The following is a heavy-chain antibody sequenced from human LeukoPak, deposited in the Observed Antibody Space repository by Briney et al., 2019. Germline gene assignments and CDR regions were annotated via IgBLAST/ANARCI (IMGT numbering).Heavy chain of an antibody. CDR3: ARGDPWYCSGGSCYQPTDY. D-gene: IGHD2-15*01. V-gene: IGHV1-8*01. J-gene: IGHJ4*02. CDR1: GYTFTSYD. CDR2: MNPNSGNT. Sequence: GASVKVSCKASGYTFTSYDINWVRQATGQGLEWMGWMNPNSGNTGYAQKFQGRVTMTRNTSISTAYMELSSLRSEDTAVYYCARGDPWYCSGGSCYQPTDYWGRGTLVTVSS.